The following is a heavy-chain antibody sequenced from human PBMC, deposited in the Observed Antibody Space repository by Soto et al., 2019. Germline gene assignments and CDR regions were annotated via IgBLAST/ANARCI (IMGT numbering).Heavy chain of an antibody. CDR3: ARGSHIGWFDP. CDR2: IYYSGNT. V-gene: IGHV4-30-4*01. J-gene: IGHJ5*02. D-gene: IGHD2-21*01. CDR1: GGSISSGYYY. Sequence: SGTFSITSSVSGGSISSGYYYGSWIRQPPGKGLEWIGNIYYSGNTYYNPSLKSRLIISIDTSKNQFSLKVGSVTAADTAVYYCARGSHIGWFDPWGQGTLVTVS.